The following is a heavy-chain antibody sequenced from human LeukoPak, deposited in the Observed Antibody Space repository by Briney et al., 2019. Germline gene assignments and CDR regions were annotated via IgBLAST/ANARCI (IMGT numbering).Heavy chain of an antibody. D-gene: IGHD6-19*01. CDR3: ARDGRIAVGEEYMDV. Sequence: SETLSLTCSVSGYSINSGYYWGWIRQPPGKGLEWIGSIDHSGSTYYNPSLKSRVTISLDTSKNQFSLKLRSVTAADTAVYYCARDGRIAVGEEYMDVWGKGTTVSVSS. J-gene: IGHJ6*03. CDR2: IDHSGST. V-gene: IGHV4-38-2*02. CDR1: GYSINSGYY.